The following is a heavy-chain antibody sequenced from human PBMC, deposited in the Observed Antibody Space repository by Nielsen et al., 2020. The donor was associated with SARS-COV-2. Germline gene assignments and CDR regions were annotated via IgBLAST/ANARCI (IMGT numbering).Heavy chain of an antibody. CDR2: ISGHNGDT. CDR1: GYTFTNYG. Sequence: ASVKVSCKASGYTFTNYGISWVRQAPGQGLEWLGWISGHNGDTYYAQKVQDRLTLTADSSTSKAFLELTSLTSDDTAVYYCARYSTGWFSGLYWFDPWGQGTLVTVST. J-gene: IGHJ5*02. D-gene: IGHD2-2*01. CDR3: ARYSTGWFSGLYWFDP. V-gene: IGHV1-18*04.